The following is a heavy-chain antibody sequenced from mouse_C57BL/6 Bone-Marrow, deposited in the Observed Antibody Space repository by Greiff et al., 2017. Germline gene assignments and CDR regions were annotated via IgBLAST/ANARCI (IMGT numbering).Heavy chain of an antibody. J-gene: IGHJ2*01. CDR3: ARAYYGPDY. D-gene: IGHD1-1*01. V-gene: IGHV5-17*01. CDR1: GFTFSDYG. Sequence: EVQGVESGGGLVKPGGSLKLSCAASGFTFSDYGMHWVRQAPGKGLEWVAYISSGSSTIYYADTGKGRFTISRDNDKNTLFLQMNSLRSEDTAMYYCARAYYGPDYWGQGTTLTVSS. CDR2: ISSGSSTI.